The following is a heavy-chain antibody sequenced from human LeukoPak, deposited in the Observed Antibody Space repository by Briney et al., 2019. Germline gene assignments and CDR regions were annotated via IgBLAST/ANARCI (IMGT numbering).Heavy chain of an antibody. Sequence: GGSLRLSCAASGFTFSSYGMHWVRQAPGKGLEWVAVISYDGSNKYYADSAKGRFTISRDNSKNTLYLQMNSLRAEDTAVYYCATQWPDYWGQGTMVTVSS. CDR3: ATQWPDY. V-gene: IGHV3-30*03. CDR1: GFTFSSYG. D-gene: IGHD6-19*01. J-gene: IGHJ4*02. CDR2: ISYDGSNK.